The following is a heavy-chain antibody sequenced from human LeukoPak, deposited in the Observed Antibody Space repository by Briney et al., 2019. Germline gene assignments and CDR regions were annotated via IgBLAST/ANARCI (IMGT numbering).Heavy chain of an antibody. CDR1: GGSISSYY. J-gene: IGHJ1*01. V-gene: IGHV4-59*01. D-gene: IGHD3-22*01. CDR3: ARDSDSRHFQH. Sequence: SETLSLTCTVSGGSISSYYWSWIRQPPGKGLEWIGYIYYSGSTNYNPSLKSRVTISVDTSKNQFSLKLSSVTAADTAVYYCARDSDSRHFQHWGQGTLVTVS. CDR2: IYYSGST.